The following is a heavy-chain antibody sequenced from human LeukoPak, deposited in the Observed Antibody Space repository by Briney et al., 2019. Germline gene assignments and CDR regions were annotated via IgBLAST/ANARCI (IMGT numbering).Heavy chain of an antibody. D-gene: IGHD6-25*01. CDR1: GGSISSYY. J-gene: IGHJ4*02. V-gene: IGHV4-59*08. CDR2: IYYTGST. CDR3: ARHEEGGLFDY. Sequence: SETLSLTCTVSGGSISSYYWSWIRQPPGKRLVWIGYIYYTGSTNYNPSLKSRVTISVDTSKNQFSLKLSSVTAADTAVYYCARHEEGGLFDYWGQGTLVTVSS.